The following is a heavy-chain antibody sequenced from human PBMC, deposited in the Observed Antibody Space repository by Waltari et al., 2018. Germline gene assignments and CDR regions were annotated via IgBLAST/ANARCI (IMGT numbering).Heavy chain of an antibody. D-gene: IGHD6-13*01. CDR3: ARLGSWGSIDY. CDR2: FYHSGNT. CDR1: SYSISSGFF. Sequence: QVQLHESGPGLVKPSETLSLTCSVSSYSISSGFFWGWIRQPPGKGLEWIGSFYHSGNTYYNPSLKSRVTVSGDTSKNQFSLKLNSVTAADTAVYFCARLGSWGSIDYWGQGTLVTVSS. J-gene: IGHJ4*02. V-gene: IGHV4-38-2*01.